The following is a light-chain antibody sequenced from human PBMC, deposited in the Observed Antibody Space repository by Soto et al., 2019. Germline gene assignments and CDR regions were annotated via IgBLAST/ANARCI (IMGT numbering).Light chain of an antibody. CDR2: DVS. V-gene: IGLV2-8*01. Sequence: QSVLTQPASVSGSPGQAITISCTGTSSDVGGYNYVSWYQQHPGKAPKLMIYDVSKRPSGVPDRFSGSKSGNTASLTLSGLQAEDEADYYCSSYAGNKNVFGTGTKVTVL. CDR3: SSYAGNKNV. CDR1: SSDVGGYNY. J-gene: IGLJ1*01.